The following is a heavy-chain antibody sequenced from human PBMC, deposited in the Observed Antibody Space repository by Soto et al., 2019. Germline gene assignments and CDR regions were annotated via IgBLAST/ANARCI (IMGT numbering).Heavy chain of an antibody. CDR3: ARLMGTSFDL. V-gene: IGHV3-72*01. D-gene: IGHD2-8*01. CDR1: GTSGVTFSDHH. J-gene: IGHJ4*02. Sequence: GGSLRLSCAASGTSGVTFSDHHMDWVRQAPGKGLEWVGRARNKVNSYTTAYAASVKGRFTISRDDSKNSLYLQMNSLKTEDTDVYFCARLMGTSFDLSGQGTLVTVSS. CDR2: ARNKVNSYTT.